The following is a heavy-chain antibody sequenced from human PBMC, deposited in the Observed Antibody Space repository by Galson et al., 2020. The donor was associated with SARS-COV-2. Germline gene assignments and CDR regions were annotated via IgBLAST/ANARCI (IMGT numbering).Heavy chain of an antibody. V-gene: IGHV3-23*01. D-gene: IGHD6-13*01. Sequence: TGGSLRLSCAASGFTFNNYAMSWVRQTPGKGLEWVSAISGSGGSTYYADSVKGRFAIFRDNSKNTLYLQMDSLRAEDTALYYCAKSTAAAGPPSEYFHHWGQGTLVTVSS. J-gene: IGHJ1*01. CDR3: AKSTAAAGPPSEYFHH. CDR1: GFTFNNYA. CDR2: ISGSGGST.